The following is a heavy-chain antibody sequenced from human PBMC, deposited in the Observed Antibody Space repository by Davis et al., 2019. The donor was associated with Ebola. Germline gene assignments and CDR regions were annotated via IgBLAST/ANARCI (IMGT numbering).Heavy chain of an antibody. CDR3: AKDDPNIWFDV. J-gene: IGHJ3*01. CDR1: GFIFSSYV. CDR2: LGTSADT. Sequence: WGSLRLSCAASGFIFSSYVMSWVRQAPGKGLEWVSTLGTSADTYYADSVKGRFTISRDNSKNTLHLQMNSLRVEDTAIYYRAKDDPNIWFDVWGQGTMVAVSS. V-gene: IGHV3-23*01. D-gene: IGHD2/OR15-2a*01.